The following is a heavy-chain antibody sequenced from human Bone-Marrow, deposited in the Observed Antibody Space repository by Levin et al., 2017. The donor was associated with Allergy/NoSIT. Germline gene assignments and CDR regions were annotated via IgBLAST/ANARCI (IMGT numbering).Heavy chain of an antibody. V-gene: IGHV3-30*18. CDR1: GFTFRNFG. J-gene: IGHJ3*02. CDR3: AKERFGDFNDAFDT. CDR2: VSKEGGNK. D-gene: IGHD3-10*01. Sequence: GESLKISCEASGFTFRNFGMHWVRQAPGKGLQWVAVVSKEGGNKFYADSVKGRFTISRDNPKNTLYLHMSSLRAEDTAVYYCAKERFGDFNDAFDTWGQGTMVTVSS.